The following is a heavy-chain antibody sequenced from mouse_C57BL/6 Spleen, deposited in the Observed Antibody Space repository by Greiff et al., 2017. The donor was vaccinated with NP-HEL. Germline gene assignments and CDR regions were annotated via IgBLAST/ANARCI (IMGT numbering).Heavy chain of an antibody. CDR1: GYTFTSYW. CDR2: IDPSDSET. V-gene: IGHV1-52*01. D-gene: IGHD2-1*01. CDR3: ARDPLLGRYFDV. Sequence: QVQLQQPGAELVRPGSSVKLSCKASGYTFTSYWMHWVKQRPIQGLEWIGNIDPSDSETHYNQKFKDKATLTVDKSSSTAYMQLSSLTSEDSAVYYCARDPLLGRYFDVWGTGTTVTVSS. J-gene: IGHJ1*03.